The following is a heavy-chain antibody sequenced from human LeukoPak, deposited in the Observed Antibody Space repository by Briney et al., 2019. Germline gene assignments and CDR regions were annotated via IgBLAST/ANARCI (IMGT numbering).Heavy chain of an antibody. D-gene: IGHD3-10*01. Sequence: PSETLSLTCTVSGGSISSSSYYWSWIRQPPGKGLEWIGYIYYSGSTNYNPSLKSRVTISVDTSKNQFSLKLSSVTAADTAVYYCAKAAKFYYGSQTYYYFDYWGQGILVTVFS. V-gene: IGHV4-61*01. J-gene: IGHJ4*02. CDR2: IYYSGST. CDR3: AKAAKFYYGSQTYYYFDY. CDR1: GGSISSSSYY.